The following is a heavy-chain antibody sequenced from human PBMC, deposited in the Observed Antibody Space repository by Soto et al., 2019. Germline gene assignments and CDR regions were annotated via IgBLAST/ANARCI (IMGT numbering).Heavy chain of an antibody. CDR2: ISAYNGNT. D-gene: IGHD3-3*01. Sequence: ASVKVSWKASGYTFTSYGISWVRQAPGQGLEWMGWISAYNGNTNYAQKLQGRVTMTTDTSTSTAYMELRSLRSDDTAVYYCAREIPPHYDFWSGYYIPSGYYYGMDVWGQGTTVTASS. V-gene: IGHV1-18*01. J-gene: IGHJ6*02. CDR3: AREIPPHYDFWSGYYIPSGYYYGMDV. CDR1: GYTFTSYG.